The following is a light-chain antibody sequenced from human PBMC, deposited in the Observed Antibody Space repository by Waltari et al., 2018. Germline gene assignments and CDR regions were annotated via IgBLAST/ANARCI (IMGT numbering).Light chain of an antibody. Sequence: QSALTQPASVSGSPGQSITISCPGTSSDVGHYTRVSWYQQHPGKAPKLMIYAVSKRPSGVSDRFSGSKSGDMASLTISGLQPEDEAEYFCSSYAGSSKGVFGGGTKVTVL. CDR1: SSDVGHYTR. V-gene: IGLV2-23*02. J-gene: IGLJ2*01. CDR2: AVS. CDR3: SSYAGSSKGV.